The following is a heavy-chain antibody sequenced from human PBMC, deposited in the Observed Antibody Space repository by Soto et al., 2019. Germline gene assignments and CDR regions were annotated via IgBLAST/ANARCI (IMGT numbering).Heavy chain of an antibody. V-gene: IGHV4-39*01. CDR2: FYYSGST. CDR3: ARHHGTYYDAFDI. Sequence: ENPSLPWTVAGGSGSSSTYYWGWIRQPPGKGLEWIATFYYSGSTYHNPSLNSRVTISADTSKNQFSLKLSSVTATDTAVYYCARHHGTYYDAFDIWGQGTMVTVSS. J-gene: IGHJ3*02. D-gene: IGHD1-1*01. CDR1: GGSGSSSTYY.